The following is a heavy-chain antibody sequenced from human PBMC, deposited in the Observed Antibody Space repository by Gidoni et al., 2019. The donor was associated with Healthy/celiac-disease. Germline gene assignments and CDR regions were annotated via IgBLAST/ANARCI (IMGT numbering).Heavy chain of an antibody. D-gene: IGHD6-6*01. Sequence: QLQLQESGPGLVKPSETLSLTCTVPGGSISSSSYYWGWIRQPPGKGLEWIGSIYYSGSTYYNPSLKSRVTISVDTSKNQFSLKLSSVTAADTAVYYCARSLGSSAPQPFDYWGQGTLVTVSS. CDR3: ARSLGSSAPQPFDY. CDR1: GGSISSSSYY. J-gene: IGHJ4*02. CDR2: IYYSGST. V-gene: IGHV4-39*01.